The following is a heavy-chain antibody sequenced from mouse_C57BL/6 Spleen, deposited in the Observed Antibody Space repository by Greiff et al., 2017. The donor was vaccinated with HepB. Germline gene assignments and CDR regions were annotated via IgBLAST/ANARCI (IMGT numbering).Heavy chain of an antibody. D-gene: IGHD2-4*01. V-gene: IGHV1-22*01. J-gene: IGHJ2*01. CDR3: ARGGFDDYDGY. CDR1: GYTFTDYN. Sequence: VHVKQSGPELVKPGASVKMSCKASGYTFTDYNMHWVKQSHGKSLEWIGYINPNNGGTSYNQKFKGKATLTVNKSSSTAYMELRSLTSEDSAVYYCARGGFDDYDGYWGQGTTLTVSS. CDR2: INPNNGGT.